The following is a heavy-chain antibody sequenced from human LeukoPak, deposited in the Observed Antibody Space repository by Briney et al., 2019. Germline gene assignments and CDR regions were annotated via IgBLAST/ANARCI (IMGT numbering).Heavy chain of an antibody. D-gene: IGHD5-18*01. V-gene: IGHV3-23*01. CDR1: GFTFNYYA. CDR2: ISDNEGRT. J-gene: IGHJ4*02. CDR3: ARHDSFIPY. Sequence: PGGSLRLPCAASGFTFNYYAMSWVRQAPGKGLEWVSGISDNEGRTYYTDSVKGRFTISRDNAKNTVYLQMHNLRADDTAVYFCARHDSFIPYWGQGTLVTVSS.